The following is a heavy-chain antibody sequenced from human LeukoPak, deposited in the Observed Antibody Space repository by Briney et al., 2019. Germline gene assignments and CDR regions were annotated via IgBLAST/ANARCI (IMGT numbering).Heavy chain of an antibody. Sequence: SETLSLTCAVSGGSISSNSYYWGWIRQPPGKGLEWIGSIYYSGSTNYNPSLKSRVTISVDTSKNQFSLKLSSVTAADTAVYYCARSKTVDRLLWFGELLFIPGAFDYWGQGTLVTVSS. CDR1: GGSISSNSYY. CDR2: IYYSGST. J-gene: IGHJ4*02. CDR3: ARSKTVDRLLWFGELLFIPGAFDY. V-gene: IGHV4-39*07. D-gene: IGHD3-10*01.